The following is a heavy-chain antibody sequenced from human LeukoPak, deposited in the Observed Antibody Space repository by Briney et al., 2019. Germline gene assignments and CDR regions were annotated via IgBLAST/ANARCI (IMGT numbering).Heavy chain of an antibody. CDR3: ARLTGSPGTTGTTGIGAYYYYYYMDV. Sequence: ASVKVSCKASGYTFTNYYMHWVRQAPGQGLEWMGIINPSGGRITYAQTFQGRVTMTSDMSTSTAYMELSRLRSDDTAVYYCARLTGSPGTTGTTGIGAYYYYYYMDVWGKGTTVTVSS. J-gene: IGHJ6*03. D-gene: IGHD1-1*01. CDR2: INPSGGRI. V-gene: IGHV1-46*01. CDR1: GYTFTNYY.